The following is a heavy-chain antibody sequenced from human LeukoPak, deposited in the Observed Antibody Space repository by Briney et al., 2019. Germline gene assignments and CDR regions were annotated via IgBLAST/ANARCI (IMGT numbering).Heavy chain of an antibody. V-gene: IGHV3-21*01. Sequence: PGGSLRLSCAASGFTFSSYSMNWVRQAPGKGLGWVSSISSSSSYIYYADSVKGRFTISRDSAKNSLYLQMNSLRAEDTAVYYCASYGSGIFFDYWGQGTLVTVSS. CDR2: ISSSSSYI. D-gene: IGHD3-10*01. CDR1: GFTFSSYS. J-gene: IGHJ4*02. CDR3: ASYGSGIFFDY.